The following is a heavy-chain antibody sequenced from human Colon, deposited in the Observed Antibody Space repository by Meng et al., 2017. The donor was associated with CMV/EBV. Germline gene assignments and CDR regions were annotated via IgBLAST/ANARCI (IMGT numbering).Heavy chain of an antibody. CDR1: GFTFDDYT. CDR2: ISWDGGST. CDR3: AKDMTTVGATYFDY. J-gene: IGHJ4*02. V-gene: IGHV3-43*01. Sequence: GGSLRLSCAASGFTFDDYTMHWVRQAPGKGLEWVSLISWDGGSTYYADSVKGRFTISRDNSKNSLYLQMNSLRTEDTASYYCAKDMTTVGATYFDYWGQGTLVTVSS. D-gene: IGHD4-23*01.